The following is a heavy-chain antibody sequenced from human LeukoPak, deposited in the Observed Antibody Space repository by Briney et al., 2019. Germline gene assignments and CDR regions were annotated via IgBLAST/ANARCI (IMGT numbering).Heavy chain of an antibody. CDR3: AKLYYDSSGYYFGFAFDI. CDR2: IKEDGSEK. J-gene: IGHJ3*02. CDR1: KFIFSKYW. V-gene: IGHV3-7*03. Sequence: GGSLRLSCAASKFIFSKYWMSWVRQAPGKGLEWVADIKEDGSEKYYVDSVKGRFTISRDNAKNSLYLQMNSLRAEDTALYYCAKLYYDSSGYYFGFAFDIWGQGTMSPSLQ. D-gene: IGHD3-22*01.